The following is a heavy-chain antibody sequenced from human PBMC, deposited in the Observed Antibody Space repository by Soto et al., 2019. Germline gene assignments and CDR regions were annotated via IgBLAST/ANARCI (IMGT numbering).Heavy chain of an antibody. V-gene: IGHV1-2*04. J-gene: IGHJ6*02. Sequence: ASVNASCQASGFTFTGYYMHSVRQAPGQGLEWMGWINPNSGGTNYAQKFQGWVTMTRDTSISTAYMELSRLRSDDTAVYYCATQDSYGRYYYSGMTVWGQGTTVPVFS. CDR2: INPNSGGT. CDR1: GFTFTGYY. CDR3: ATQDSYGRYYYSGMTV. D-gene: IGHD5-18*01.